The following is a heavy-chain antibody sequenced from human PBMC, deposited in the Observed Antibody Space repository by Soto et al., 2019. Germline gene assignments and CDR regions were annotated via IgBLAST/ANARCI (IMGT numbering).Heavy chain of an antibody. CDR2: ISAYNGNT. CDR3: ARVIGRYCSSTSCYMSSGWFDP. J-gene: IGHJ5*02. D-gene: IGHD2-2*02. Sequence: ASVKVSCKASGYTFTSYGISWVRQAPGQGLEWMGWISAYNGNTNYAQKLQGRVTMTTDTSTSTAYMELRSLRSDDTAVYYCARVIGRYCSSTSCYMSSGWFDPWGQGTLVTVS. V-gene: IGHV1-18*01. CDR1: GYTFTSYG.